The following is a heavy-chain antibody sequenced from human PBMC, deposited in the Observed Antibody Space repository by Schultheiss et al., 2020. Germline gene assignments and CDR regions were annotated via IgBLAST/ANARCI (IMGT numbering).Heavy chain of an antibody. J-gene: IGHJ6*03. CDR2: ISYDGSNK. CDR1: GFTFSSYG. Sequence: GESLKISCAASGFTFSSYGMHWVRQAPGKGLEWVAVISYDGSNKYYADSVKGRFTISRDNSKNTLYLQMNSLRAEDTAVYYCAKDRRRYCSSTSCSYMDVWGKGTTVTVSS. D-gene: IGHD2-2*01. V-gene: IGHV3-30*18. CDR3: AKDRRRYCSSTSCSYMDV.